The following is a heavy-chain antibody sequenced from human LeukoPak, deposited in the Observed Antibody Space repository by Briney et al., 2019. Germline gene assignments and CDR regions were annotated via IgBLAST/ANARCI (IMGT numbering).Heavy chain of an antibody. Sequence: GESLKITCQGSGYRFANFWIGWVRQMPGKGLEWVGVIYPDDSDVRYSPSFQGQVTISADTSLNTASLQWNSLKASDTAMYFCARLGPRPYTSGWYGDLWGPGTLVIVSS. CDR3: ARLGPRPYTSGWYGDL. V-gene: IGHV5-51*01. CDR1: GYRFANFW. J-gene: IGHJ5*02. D-gene: IGHD6-19*01. CDR2: IYPDDSDV.